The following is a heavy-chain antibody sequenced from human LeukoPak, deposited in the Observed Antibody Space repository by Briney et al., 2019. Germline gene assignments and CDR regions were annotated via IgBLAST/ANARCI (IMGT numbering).Heavy chain of an antibody. Sequence: SETLSLTCAVYGGSFSGYYWSWIRQPPGKGLEWIGEINHSGSTNYNPSLKSRVTISVDTSKNQFSLKLSSVTAADTAVYYCARRPEYCSSTSCYIVFDYWGQGTLVTVSS. CDR3: ARRPEYCSSTSCYIVFDY. D-gene: IGHD2-2*02. J-gene: IGHJ4*02. CDR2: INHSGST. CDR1: GGSFSGYY. V-gene: IGHV4-34*01.